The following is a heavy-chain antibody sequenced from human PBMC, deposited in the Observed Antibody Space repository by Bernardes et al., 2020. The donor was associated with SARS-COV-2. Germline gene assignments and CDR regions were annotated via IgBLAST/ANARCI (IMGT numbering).Heavy chain of an antibody. Sequence: GGSLRPSCVVSGFTFSSYLMSWVRQAPGKGLEWVANINHDGSQKYYVDSVKGRSTISRDNAKNSLYLQMDSLRAEDTAVYYCARDDFDAAKPLDYWGQGTLVTVSS. D-gene: IGHD2-21*01. V-gene: IGHV3-7*03. CDR1: GFTFSSYL. J-gene: IGHJ4*02. CDR2: INHDGSQK. CDR3: ARDDFDAAKPLDY.